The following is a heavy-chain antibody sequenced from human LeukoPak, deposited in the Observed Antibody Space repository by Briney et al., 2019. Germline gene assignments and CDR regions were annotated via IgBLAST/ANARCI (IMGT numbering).Heavy chain of an antibody. Sequence: GGSLRLSCAASGFTVSSNYMSWVRQAPGKGLEWVSVIYSGGSTYYADSVKGRFTISRDNSKNTLYLQMNSLRAEDTAVYYCARELGVKDRIYYYYMDVWGKGTTVTVSS. D-gene: IGHD3-10*01. CDR2: IYSGGST. CDR3: ARELGVKDRIYYYYMDV. V-gene: IGHV3-53*01. CDR1: GFTVSSNY. J-gene: IGHJ6*03.